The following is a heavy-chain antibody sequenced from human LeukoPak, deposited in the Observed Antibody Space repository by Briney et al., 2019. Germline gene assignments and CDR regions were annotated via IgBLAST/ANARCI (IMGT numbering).Heavy chain of an antibody. Sequence: SETLSLACTVSGGSISSYYWSWSRQPPREGLEWIGYIYYSGTTNYNPSLKSRVTMSVDTSKNQFSLKLSSVTAADTAVYYCARYTRGRNGMDVWGQGTTVTVSS. J-gene: IGHJ6*02. CDR1: GGSISSYY. CDR2: IYYSGTT. D-gene: IGHD1-26*01. CDR3: ARYTRGRNGMDV. V-gene: IGHV4-59*08.